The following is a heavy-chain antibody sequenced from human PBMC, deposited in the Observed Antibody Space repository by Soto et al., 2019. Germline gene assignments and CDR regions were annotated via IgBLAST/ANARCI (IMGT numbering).Heavy chain of an antibody. Sequence: EVPLVESGGGLVQPGGSLRLSCAASGFTFRSYWMHWVRQAPGKGLVWVSRINSDESSTNYADSVKGRFTIPRDNAKNTLYLQMNSLRAEDTAVYYCARDGYTYGYGAMDVWGQGTTVTVSS. CDR1: GFTFRSYW. V-gene: IGHV3-74*01. D-gene: IGHD5-18*01. CDR3: ARDGYTYGYGAMDV. J-gene: IGHJ6*02. CDR2: INSDESST.